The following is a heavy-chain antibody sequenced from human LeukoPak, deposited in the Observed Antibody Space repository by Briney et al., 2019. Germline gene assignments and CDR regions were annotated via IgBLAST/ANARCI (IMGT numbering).Heavy chain of an antibody. D-gene: IGHD3-22*01. Sequence: SETLSLTCTVSGGSISSSSYYWGWIRQPPGKGLEWIGSIYYSGSTYYNPSLKSRVTISVDTSKNQFSLKLSSVTAADTAVYYCARQTRRYDSSGYRYFDYWGQETPVTVSS. J-gene: IGHJ4*02. CDR2: IYYSGST. V-gene: IGHV4-39*01. CDR3: ARQTRRYDSSGYRYFDY. CDR1: GGSISSSSYY.